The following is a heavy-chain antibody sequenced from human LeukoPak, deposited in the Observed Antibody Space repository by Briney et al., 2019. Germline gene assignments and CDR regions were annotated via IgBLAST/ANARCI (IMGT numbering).Heavy chain of an antibody. CDR1: GGSISSYY. V-gene: IGHV4-59*08. CDR3: ARLQGYGVYGY. D-gene: IGHD2-15*01. CDR2: IYYSGST. Sequence: PSETLSLTCTVSGGSISSYYWSWIRQPPGKGLEWIGYIYYSGSTNYNPSLKSRVTISVDTSKNQFSLKLSSVTAADTAVYYCARLQGYGVYGYWGQGTLVTVSS. J-gene: IGHJ4*02.